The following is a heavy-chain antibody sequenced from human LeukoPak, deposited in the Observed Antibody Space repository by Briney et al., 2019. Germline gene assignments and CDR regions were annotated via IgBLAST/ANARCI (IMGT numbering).Heavy chain of an antibody. V-gene: IGHV4-34*01. CDR3: ARVRAAVVVITTIYYYGMDV. Sequence: NPSETLSLTCAVYGGSFSGYYWSWIRQPPGKGLEWIGEINHSGSTNYNPSLKSRVTISVDTSKNQFSLKLSSVTAADTAVYYCARVRAAVVVITTIYYYGMDVWGQGTTVTVSS. CDR2: INHSGST. J-gene: IGHJ6*02. D-gene: IGHD3-22*01. CDR1: GGSFSGYY.